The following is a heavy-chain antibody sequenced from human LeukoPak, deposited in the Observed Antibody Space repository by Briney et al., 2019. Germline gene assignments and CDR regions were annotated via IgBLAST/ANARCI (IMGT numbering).Heavy chain of an antibody. Sequence: GRSLRLSCTASGFTFGDYAMSWVRQAPGKGLEWVGFIRSKAYGGTTEYAASVKGRFTISRDDSKSIAYLQMNSLKTEDTAVYYCTRIRSGYYYVVDYWGQGTLVTVSS. CDR1: GFTFGDYA. CDR2: IRSKAYGGTT. J-gene: IGHJ4*02. CDR3: TRIRSGYYYVVDY. D-gene: IGHD3-22*01. V-gene: IGHV3-49*04.